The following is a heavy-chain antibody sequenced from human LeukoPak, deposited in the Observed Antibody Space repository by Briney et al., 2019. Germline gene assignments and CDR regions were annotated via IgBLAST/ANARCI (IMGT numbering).Heavy chain of an antibody. V-gene: IGHV3-21*01. CDR3: ARSTGTLNWFDP. Sequence: PGGSLRLSCAASGFTFSRYWMSWVRQAPGKGLEWVSSISSSSSYIYYADSVKGRFTISRDNAKNSLYLQMNSLRAEDTAVYYCARSTGTLNWFDPWGQGTLVTVSS. D-gene: IGHD1-1*01. CDR1: GFTFSRYW. J-gene: IGHJ5*02. CDR2: ISSSSSYI.